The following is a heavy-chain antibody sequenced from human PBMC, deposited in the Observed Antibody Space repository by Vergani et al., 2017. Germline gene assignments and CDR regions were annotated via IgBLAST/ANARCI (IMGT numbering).Heavy chain of an antibody. Sequence: EVQLVESGGGLVKPGGSLRLSCAASRFTFSNAWMSWVRQAPGKGLEWVGRIKSKTDGGTTDYAEPVRGRFTLSRDDSRNTLYLQMNSLRTEDTAVYYCTTLYYYGSVADYWGQGTLVTVSS. J-gene: IGHJ4*02. CDR1: RFTFSNAW. V-gene: IGHV3-15*01. CDR2: IKSKTDGGTT. CDR3: TTLYYYGSVADY. D-gene: IGHD3-10*01.